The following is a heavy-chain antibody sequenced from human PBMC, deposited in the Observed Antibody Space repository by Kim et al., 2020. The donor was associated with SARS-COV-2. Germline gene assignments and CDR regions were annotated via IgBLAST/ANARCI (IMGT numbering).Heavy chain of an antibody. D-gene: IGHD3-10*01. V-gene: IGHV3-21*01. J-gene: IGHJ6*02. Sequence: GGSLRLSCAASGFTFSSYSMNWVRQAPGKGLEWVSSISSSSSYIYYADSVKGRFTISRDNAKNSLYLQMNSLRAEDTAVYYCARDPVLLWFGELAYYGMDVWGQGTTVTVSS. CDR2: ISSSSSYI. CDR3: ARDPVLLWFGELAYYGMDV. CDR1: GFTFSSYS.